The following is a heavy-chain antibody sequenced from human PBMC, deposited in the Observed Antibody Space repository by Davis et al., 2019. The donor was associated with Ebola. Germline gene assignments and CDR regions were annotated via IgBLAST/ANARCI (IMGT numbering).Heavy chain of an antibody. V-gene: IGHV3-73*01. CDR1: GFTFSGSA. D-gene: IGHD1-7*01. Sequence: GGSLRLSCAASGFTFSGSAMHWVRQASGKGLEWVGRIRSKANSYATAYAASVKGRFTISRDDSKNTAYLQMNSLKPEDTAVYYCTTTTDAFDIWGQGTMVTVSS. CDR3: TTTTDAFDI. J-gene: IGHJ3*02. CDR2: IRSKANSYAT.